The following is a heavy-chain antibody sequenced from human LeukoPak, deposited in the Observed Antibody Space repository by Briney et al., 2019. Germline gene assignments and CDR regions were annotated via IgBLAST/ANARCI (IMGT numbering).Heavy chain of an antibody. CDR3: AMRFDY. J-gene: IGHJ4*02. V-gene: IGHV3-48*03. CDR1: GFSFSSYE. D-gene: IGHD3-10*01. CDR2: ISTSGSTI. Sequence: GGSLRLSCAASGFSFSSYEMNWVRQAPGKGLEWVSYISTSGSTIYYADSVKGRFTISRDNAKNSMSLQMNSLRDEDTAVYYCAMRFDYWGQGTLVTVSS.